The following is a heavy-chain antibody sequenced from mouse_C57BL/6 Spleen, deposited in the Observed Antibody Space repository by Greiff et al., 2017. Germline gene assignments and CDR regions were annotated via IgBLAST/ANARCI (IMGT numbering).Heavy chain of an antibody. V-gene: IGHV14-2*01. CDR2: IDPEDGET. Sequence: EVKLVESGAELVKPGASVKLSCTASGFNIKDYYMHWVKQRTEQGLEWIGRIDPEDGETKYAPKFQGKATITADTSSNTAYLQRSSLTSEDTAVYYCALYYYGSSYVDFDYWGQGTTLTVSS. J-gene: IGHJ2*01. CDR1: GFNIKDYY. D-gene: IGHD1-1*01. CDR3: ALYYYGSSYVDFDY.